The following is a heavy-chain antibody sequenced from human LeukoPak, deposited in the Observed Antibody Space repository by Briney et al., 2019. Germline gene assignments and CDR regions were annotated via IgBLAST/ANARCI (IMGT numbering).Heavy chain of an antibody. D-gene: IGHD3-22*01. CDR2: IYYSGST. J-gene: IGHJ4*02. CDR3: ATPGGIYYDIFDY. CDR1: GGSISSSSYY. Sequence: SETLSLTCTVSGGSISSSSYYWGWIRQPPGKGLEWIGSIYYSGSTYYNPSLKSRVTISVDTSKNQFSLKLSSVTAVDTAVYYCATPGGIYYDIFDYWGQGTLVTVSS. V-gene: IGHV4-39*01.